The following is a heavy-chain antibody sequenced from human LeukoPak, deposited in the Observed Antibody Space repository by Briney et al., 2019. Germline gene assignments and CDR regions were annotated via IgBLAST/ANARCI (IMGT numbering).Heavy chain of an antibody. J-gene: IGHJ4*02. D-gene: IGHD2-21*02. CDR3: GRWTTCGGDCHILDY. V-gene: IGHV4-34*01. CDR2: INHSGST. CDR1: GGSFSGYY. Sequence: SETLSLTCAVYGGSFSGYYWNWIRQPPGKGLEWIGEINHSGSTNYNPSLKSRVTISVDTSKNQFSLKLSAVTAADTAVYYCGRWTTCGGDCHILDYRGQGILVTVSS.